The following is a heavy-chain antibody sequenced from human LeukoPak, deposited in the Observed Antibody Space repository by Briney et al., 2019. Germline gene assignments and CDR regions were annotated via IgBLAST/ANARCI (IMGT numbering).Heavy chain of an antibody. CDR3: ARPYTDSSGLWGPYYYYMDV. CDR1: GYTFTSYG. D-gene: IGHD3-22*01. CDR2: ISAYNGNT. J-gene: IGHJ6*03. V-gene: IGHV1-18*01. Sequence: ASVKVSCKASGYTFTSYGITWVRQAPGQGLEWMGWISAYNGNTKFAQKLQGRVTMTTDTSTSTAYMELRSLRSDDTAVYYCARPYTDSSGLWGPYYYYMDVWGKGTTVTVPS.